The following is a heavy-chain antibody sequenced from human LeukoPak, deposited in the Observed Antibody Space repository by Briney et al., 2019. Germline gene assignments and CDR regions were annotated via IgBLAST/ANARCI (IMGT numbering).Heavy chain of an antibody. CDR2: INPSGDST. CDR1: GYTFTNYY. Sequence: ASVKVSCKASGYTFTNYYMHWVRQAPGRGLEWMGVINPSGDSTSYAQRFQGRVTMTRDMSTSTVYMELSSLRSDDTAVYYCARDPGYCSGGSCYWGGWFDPWGQGTLVTVSS. CDR3: ARDPGYCSGGSCYWGGWFDP. D-gene: IGHD2-15*01. V-gene: IGHV1-46*01. J-gene: IGHJ5*02.